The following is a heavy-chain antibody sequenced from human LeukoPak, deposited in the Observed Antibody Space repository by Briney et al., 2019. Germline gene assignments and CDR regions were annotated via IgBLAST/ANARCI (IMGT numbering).Heavy chain of an antibody. CDR2: ISYDGSNK. CDR1: GFTFSSYG. Sequence: GRSLRVSCAASGFTFSSYGMHWVRQAPGKGLEWVAVISYDGSNKYYADSVKGRFTISRDNSKNTLYLQMNSLRAEDTAVYYCSGKDFDYWGQGTLVTVSS. D-gene: IGHD1-26*01. V-gene: IGHV3-30*03. J-gene: IGHJ4*02. CDR3: SGKDFDY.